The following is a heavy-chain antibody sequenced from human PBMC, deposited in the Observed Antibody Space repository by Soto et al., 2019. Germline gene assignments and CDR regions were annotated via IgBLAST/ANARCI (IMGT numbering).Heavy chain of an antibody. V-gene: IGHV3-23*01. CDR3: AKVGRAIFGWLSYFDY. D-gene: IGHD3-3*01. J-gene: IGHJ4*02. CDR2: ISGSGGST. CDR1: GFTFSSYA. Sequence: EVQLLESGGGLVQPGGSLRLSCAASGFTFSSYAMSWVRQAPGKGLEWVSAISGSGGSTYYADSVKGRFTISRDNSKNTLYLQMNSLRAEDTAVYYCAKVGRAIFGWLSYFDYWGQGTLVTVSS.